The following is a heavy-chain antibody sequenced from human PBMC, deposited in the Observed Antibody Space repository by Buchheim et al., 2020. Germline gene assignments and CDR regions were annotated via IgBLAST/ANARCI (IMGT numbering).Heavy chain of an antibody. V-gene: IGHV3-30*18. CDR1: GFTFSSYG. CDR3: AKLVAEIYNQLGERDYYYYYGMDV. D-gene: IGHD1-1*01. J-gene: IGHJ6*02. Sequence: VQLVESGGGVVQPGRSLRLSCAASGFTFSSYGMHWVRQAPGKGLEWVAVISYDGSNKYYADSVKGRFTISRDNSKNTLYLQMNSLRAEDTAVYYCAKLVAEIYNQLGERDYYYYYGMDVWGQGTT. CDR2: ISYDGSNK.